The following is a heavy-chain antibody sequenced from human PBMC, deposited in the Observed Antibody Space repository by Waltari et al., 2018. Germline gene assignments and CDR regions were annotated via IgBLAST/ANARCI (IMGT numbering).Heavy chain of an antibody. J-gene: IGHJ6*03. CDR3: AXXFGPXXDXXXGYGHXMXV. D-gene: IGHD3-3*01. Sequence: EVQLLEXGGGLVQPGGSLRRSCXASGFTCSSYAMCXXRQAPGTGLEWVSVIYXGXXSTYYAXXVKGRFTXSXXXSKNTLYXQMNSLXXEDTAVYYCAXXFGPXXDXXXGYGHXMXVWGKGTXVXXSS. V-gene: IGHV3-23*03. CDR1: GFTCSSYA. CDR2: IYXGXXST.